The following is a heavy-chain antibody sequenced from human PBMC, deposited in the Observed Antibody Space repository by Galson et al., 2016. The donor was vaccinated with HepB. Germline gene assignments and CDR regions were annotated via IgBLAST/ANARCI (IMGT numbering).Heavy chain of an antibody. CDR2: IYYTGRT. Sequence: ETLSLTCVVSGGSIGSSNYYWGWIRQPPGKALEWLGSIYYTGRTFYNPSLKSRVTIFVDTSGNQFSLRLNSVTAADTAVYYCARHEPSFCNSGTCYPYYFDYWGQGTLVTVSS. CDR1: GGSIGSSNYY. CDR3: ARHEPSFCNSGTCYPYYFDY. D-gene: IGHD1-26*01. J-gene: IGHJ4*02. V-gene: IGHV4-39*01.